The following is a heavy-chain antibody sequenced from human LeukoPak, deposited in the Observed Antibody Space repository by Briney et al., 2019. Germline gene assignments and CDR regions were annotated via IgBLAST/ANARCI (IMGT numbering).Heavy chain of an antibody. V-gene: IGHV4-39*07. CDR1: GGSISSSSYY. CDR2: IYYDGST. D-gene: IGHD3-22*01. Sequence: SETLSLTCTVSGGSISSSSYYWGWIRQPPGKGLEWIGNIYYDGSTNYNPSLKSRVTISVDTSKNQFSLKLRSVTAADTAVYYCVREAATDYYDSSGYYRQTEVFDAWGQGTMVTVSS. J-gene: IGHJ3*01. CDR3: VREAATDYYDSSGYYRQTEVFDA.